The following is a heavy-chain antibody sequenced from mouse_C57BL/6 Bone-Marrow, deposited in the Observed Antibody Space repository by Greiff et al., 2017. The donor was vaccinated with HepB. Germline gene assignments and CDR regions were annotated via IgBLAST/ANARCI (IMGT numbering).Heavy chain of an antibody. CDR3: TSLITTVVATRYYAMDY. D-gene: IGHD1-1*01. CDR1: GFTFSSYA. V-gene: IGHV5-9-1*02. Sequence: EVKLVESGEGLVKPGGSLKLSCAASGFTFSSYAMSWVRQTPEKRLEWVAYISSGGDYISYADTVKGRFTIARNNARNTLYLQMSSLKSEDTAMYYCTSLITTVVATRYYAMDYWGQGTSVTVSS. J-gene: IGHJ4*01. CDR2: ISSGGDYI.